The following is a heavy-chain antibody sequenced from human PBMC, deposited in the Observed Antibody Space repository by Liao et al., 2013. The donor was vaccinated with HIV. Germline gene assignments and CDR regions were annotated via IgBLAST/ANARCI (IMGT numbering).Heavy chain of an antibody. CDR2: FYTSGST. D-gene: IGHD4-17*01. Sequence: QVHLQESGPGLVKPSETLSLTCTVSGGSISSYYWSWIRQPAGKGLEWIGHFYTSGSTNYNPSLKSRVTMSVDTSKNQFSLKLSSVTAADTAVYYCGRGGLEGYGDYPGYWGQGTLVTVSS. CDR3: GRGGLEGYGDYPGY. V-gene: IGHV4-4*07. J-gene: IGHJ4*02. CDR1: GGSISSYY.